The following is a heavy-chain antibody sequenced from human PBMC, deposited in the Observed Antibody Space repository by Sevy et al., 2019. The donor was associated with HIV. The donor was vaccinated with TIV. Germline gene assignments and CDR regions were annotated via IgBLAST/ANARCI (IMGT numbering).Heavy chain of an antibody. D-gene: IGHD3-10*01. CDR1: GFTFSSYG. Sequence: GGCLRLSCAASGFTFSSYGMHWVRQAPGKGLEWMAVISYDGSNKYYADSVKGRFTISRDNSKNTLYLQMNSLRAEDTTAYYCAKDPHMGSYYFDYWGQGTLVTVSS. J-gene: IGHJ4*02. CDR3: AKDPHMGSYYFDY. V-gene: IGHV3-30*18. CDR2: ISYDGSNK.